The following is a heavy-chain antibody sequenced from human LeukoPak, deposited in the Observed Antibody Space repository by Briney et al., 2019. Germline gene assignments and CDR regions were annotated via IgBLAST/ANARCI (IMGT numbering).Heavy chain of an antibody. CDR1: GGSISSHY. CDR2: IYYNGRT. V-gene: IGHV4-59*11. CDR3: ARDLRGSPMDV. J-gene: IGHJ6*03. D-gene: IGHD1-26*01. Sequence: PSETLSLTCTVSGGSISSHYWSWIRQLPGKGLEWIGYIYYNGRTYYKTSLKSRIIISVDMSKNQISLQLSSVTAADTAVYYCARDLRGSPMDVWGKGTPVAVSS.